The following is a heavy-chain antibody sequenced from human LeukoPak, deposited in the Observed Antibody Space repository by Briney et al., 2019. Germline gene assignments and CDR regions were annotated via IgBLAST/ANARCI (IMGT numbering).Heavy chain of an antibody. CDR1: GLIFDDYT. J-gene: IGHJ4*02. CDR2: ISRNGAVT. V-gene: IGHV3-43*01. CDR3: AKGTSSWHEFDY. D-gene: IGHD6-13*01. Sequence: PGGSLRLSCAASGLIFDDYTMHWVRQAPGKGLEWVSLISRNGAVTKYADSVRGRFTVSRDNSKNSLYLQMNSPTTEDTALYYCAKGTSSWHEFDYWGQGTLVTVSS.